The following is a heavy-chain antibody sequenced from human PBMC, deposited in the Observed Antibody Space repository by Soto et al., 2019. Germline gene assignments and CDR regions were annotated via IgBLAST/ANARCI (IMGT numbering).Heavy chain of an antibody. CDR3: ARGTTVVTPGAFDI. CDR2: INPNSGGT. J-gene: IGHJ3*02. CDR1: GYTFTGYY. V-gene: IGHV1-2*04. D-gene: IGHD4-17*01. Sequence: WASVKVSCKASGYTFTGYYMHWVRQAPGQGLEWMGWINPNSGGTNYAQKFQGWVTMTRDTSISTAYMELSRLRSDDTAVYYCARGTTVVTPGAFDIWGQGTMVTVSS.